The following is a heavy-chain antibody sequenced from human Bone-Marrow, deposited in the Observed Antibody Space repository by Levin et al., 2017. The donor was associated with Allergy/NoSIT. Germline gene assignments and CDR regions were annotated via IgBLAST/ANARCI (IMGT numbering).Heavy chain of an antibody. CDR2: ISSDGSNK. Sequence: SCAASGFTFTSYSIHWVRQAPGKGLEWVAVISSDGSNKFYADSVKGRFTISRDNSKDTLYLEMNSLRADDTAVYYCARGRGGSAYTSASDWGQGTLVTVSS. D-gene: IGHD6-19*01. CDR3: ARGRGGSAYTSASD. CDR1: GFTFTSYS. V-gene: IGHV3-30-3*01. J-gene: IGHJ4*02.